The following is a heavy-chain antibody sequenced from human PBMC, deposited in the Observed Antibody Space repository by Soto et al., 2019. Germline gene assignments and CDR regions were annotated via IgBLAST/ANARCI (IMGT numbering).Heavy chain of an antibody. CDR1: GYTFTNSA. CDR2: IVVGSGDT. J-gene: IGHJ5*02. V-gene: IGHV1-58*01. Sequence: QMQLVQSGPEVKKPGTSVKVSCKGSGYTFTNSAVQWVRQARGQRLEWMGWIVVGSGDTKYAQKFQERVTFTRDVSTSTAYMELSSLKSDDTAVYYCAAEVGYLWCQGTLVTVSS. CDR3: AAEVGYL. D-gene: IGHD1-26*01.